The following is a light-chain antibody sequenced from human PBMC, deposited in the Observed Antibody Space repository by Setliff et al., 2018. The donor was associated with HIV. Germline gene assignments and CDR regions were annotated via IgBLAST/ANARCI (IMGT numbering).Light chain of an antibody. J-gene: IGLJ1*01. CDR2: EVN. Sequence: ALTQPASVSGSPGQSSTISCTGTRSDIGTYDLVSWYRQYPGKAPKLIIYEVNRRPAGVSDRLSGSKSGNTASLTISGLRAEDEATYYCCSYTSSTTYVFGTGTKVTVL. CDR1: RSDIGTYDL. V-gene: IGLV2-23*02. CDR3: CSYTSSTTYV.